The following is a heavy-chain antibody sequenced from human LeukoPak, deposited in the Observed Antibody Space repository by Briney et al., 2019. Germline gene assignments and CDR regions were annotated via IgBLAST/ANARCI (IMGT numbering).Heavy chain of an antibody. Sequence: PSETLSLTCTVSGGSISGYYWSWIRQPPGKGLGWIGYIYTSGSTNYNPSLKSRVTISVDTSKNQFSLRLSSVTAADTAMYFCARAYSRSYSHFDDWGQGTLVTVSS. D-gene: IGHD1-26*01. CDR3: ARAYSRSYSHFDD. CDR2: IYTSGST. CDR1: GGSISGYY. V-gene: IGHV4-4*09. J-gene: IGHJ4*02.